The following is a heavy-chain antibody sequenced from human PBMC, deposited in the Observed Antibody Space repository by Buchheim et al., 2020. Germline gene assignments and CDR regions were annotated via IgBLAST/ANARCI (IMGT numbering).Heavy chain of an antibody. CDR3: AKGLEYSSSQDYYYGMDV. J-gene: IGHJ6*02. CDR1: GFTFSSYW. D-gene: IGHD6-6*01. V-gene: IGHV3-7*03. CDR2: IKQDGSEK. Sequence: EVQLVESGGGLVQPGGSLRLSCAASGFTFSSYWMSWVRQAPGKGLEWVANIKQDGSEKYYVDSVKGRFTISRDNAKNTLYLQMNSLRAEDTAVYYCAKGLEYSSSQDYYYGMDVWGQGTT.